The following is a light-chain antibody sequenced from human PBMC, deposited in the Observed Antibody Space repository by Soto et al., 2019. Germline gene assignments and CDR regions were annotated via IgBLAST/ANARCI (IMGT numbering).Light chain of an antibody. CDR2: LNSDGSH. Sequence: QSVLTQSPSASASLGASVKLTCTLSSGHSSYAIAWHQQQPEKGPRYLMKLNSDGSHSKGDGIPDRFSGSSSGAERYLTISSLQSEDGADYYCQTRGTGILFGGGTKLTVL. CDR1: SGHSSYA. CDR3: QTRGTGIL. J-gene: IGLJ2*01. V-gene: IGLV4-69*01.